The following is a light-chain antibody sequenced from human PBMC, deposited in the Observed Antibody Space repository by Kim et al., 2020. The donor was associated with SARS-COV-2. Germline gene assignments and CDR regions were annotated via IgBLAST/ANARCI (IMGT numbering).Light chain of an antibody. Sequence: PASLSCMSSQSLLYTNGYNYLDWYLQKPGQSPQVLIYLGSNRASGVPDRFSGSGSGTDFTLKISRVEAEDVGVYYCMQALQTPRTFGQGTRVEIK. V-gene: IGKV2-28*01. CDR2: LGS. CDR1: QSLLYTNGYNY. CDR3: MQALQTPRT. J-gene: IGKJ1*01.